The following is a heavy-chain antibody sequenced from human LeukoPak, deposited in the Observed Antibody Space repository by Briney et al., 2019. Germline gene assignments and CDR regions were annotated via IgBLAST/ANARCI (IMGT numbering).Heavy chain of an antibody. Sequence: LETLSLTCTVSGGSIRSYYWSWIRQPPGKGLEWIGYIHYTGSTNYNPSLKSRVTISVDTSKNQFSLQLSSVTATDTAVYFCARNSSSWYPDYWGQGTLVTVSS. J-gene: IGHJ4*02. V-gene: IGHV4-59*08. D-gene: IGHD6-13*01. CDR1: GGSIRSYY. CDR3: ARNSSSWYPDY. CDR2: IHYTGST.